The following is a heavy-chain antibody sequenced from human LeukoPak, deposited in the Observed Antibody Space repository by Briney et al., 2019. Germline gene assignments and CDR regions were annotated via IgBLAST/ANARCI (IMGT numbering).Heavy chain of an antibody. CDR2: INSGSSYM. CDR3: ARTLYYYDSSGYYYVDAFDI. CDR1: GXTFSDYT. J-gene: IGHJ3*02. Sequence: KPGGSLRLSCAASGXTFSDYTMNWVRQAPGKGLEWVSSINSGSSYMYFADSVRGRLNISRDNAENSLYLQMNSLRAEDTAVYYCARTLYYYDSSGYYYVDAFDIWGQGTMVTVSS. D-gene: IGHD3-22*01. V-gene: IGHV3-21*01.